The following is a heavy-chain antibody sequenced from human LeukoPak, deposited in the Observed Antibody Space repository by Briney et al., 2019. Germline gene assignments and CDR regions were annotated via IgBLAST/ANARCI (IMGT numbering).Heavy chain of an antibody. CDR1: GGSISSSSYY. Sequence: KPSETLSLTCTVSGGSISSSSYYWGWIRQPPGKGLEWIGSIYYSGSTYYNPSLKSRVTISVDTSKNQFSLKLSSVTAADTAAYYCARLPMITFGGKAWFDPWGQGTLVTVSS. CDR2: IYYSGST. CDR3: ARLPMITFGGKAWFDP. V-gene: IGHV4-39*01. D-gene: IGHD3-16*01. J-gene: IGHJ5*02.